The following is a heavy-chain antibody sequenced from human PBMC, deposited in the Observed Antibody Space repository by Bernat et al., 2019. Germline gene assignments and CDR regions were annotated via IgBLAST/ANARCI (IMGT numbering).Heavy chain of an antibody. D-gene: IGHD3-3*01. V-gene: IGHV3-21*01. Sequence: VGGGGGGGGRGSLGGAGGRAGAACGSTCGGCGRTGVRRAPGLGLVWVSPLISSSSYIYSADPVKGRFTISRDNAKNRLYLQMNSLSAEDTAVYYCARSLGVRSRPDDYWGQGTLVTVSS. CDR2: LISSSSYI. CDR1: GSTCGGCG. J-gene: IGHJ4*02. CDR3: ARSLGVRSRPDDY.